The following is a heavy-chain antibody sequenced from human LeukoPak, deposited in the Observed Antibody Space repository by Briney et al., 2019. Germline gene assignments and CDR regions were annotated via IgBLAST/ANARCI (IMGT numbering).Heavy chain of an antibody. Sequence: SETLSLTCTVSGGSISSYSWSWIRQPAGEGLEWIGRIFTSGNTNYNPSLKSRVTMSVDTSKNQFSLKLSSVTAADTAVYYCAREANAFDIWAKGQWSPSLQ. CDR1: GGSISSYS. J-gene: IGHJ3*02. V-gene: IGHV4-4*07. CDR3: AREANAFDI. CDR2: IFTSGNT.